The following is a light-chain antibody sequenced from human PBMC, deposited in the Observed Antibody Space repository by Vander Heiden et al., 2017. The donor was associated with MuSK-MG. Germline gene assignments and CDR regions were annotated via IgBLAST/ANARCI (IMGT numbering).Light chain of an antibody. CDR1: TSDVGDYNY. V-gene: IGLV2-14*01. J-gene: IGLJ1*01. Sequence: QSALTQPASVSGSPGQSITISCTGTTSDVGDYNYVSWYQQHPAKAPKLMIYAVSNRPSGVSNRFSGSKSGNTASLTTSGLQAEDEADYYCSSYTSSSSFYVFGTGTKGTVL. CDR2: AVS. CDR3: SSYTSSSSFYV.